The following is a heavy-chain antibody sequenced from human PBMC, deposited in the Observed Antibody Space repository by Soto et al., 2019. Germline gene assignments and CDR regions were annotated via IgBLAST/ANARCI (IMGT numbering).Heavy chain of an antibody. CDR3: ARDQGASYGLYYFDY. J-gene: IGHJ4*01. Sequence: GGSLRLSCAASGFTFRSYAMSWVRQAPGKGLEWVSAVSASGTGTYYSDSVKGRFTISRDNSKNTLYLQMNSLRAEDTALYYCARDQGASYGLYYFDYWG. D-gene: IGHD5-18*01. V-gene: IGHV3-23*01. CDR2: VSASGTGT. CDR1: GFTFRSYA.